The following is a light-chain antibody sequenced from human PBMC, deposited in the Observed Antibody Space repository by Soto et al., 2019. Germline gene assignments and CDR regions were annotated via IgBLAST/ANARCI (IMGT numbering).Light chain of an antibody. Sequence: IQMTQSPSTLSASVGDRVTITCRASQSVSSWLAWYQQKPGKAPKLLIYDASNLESGVPSRFSGSGSGTEFTLTISSLQPDDFATYYCQQYNKYSWTFGQGTKVEVK. J-gene: IGKJ1*01. CDR3: QQYNKYSWT. CDR1: QSVSSW. V-gene: IGKV1-5*01. CDR2: DAS.